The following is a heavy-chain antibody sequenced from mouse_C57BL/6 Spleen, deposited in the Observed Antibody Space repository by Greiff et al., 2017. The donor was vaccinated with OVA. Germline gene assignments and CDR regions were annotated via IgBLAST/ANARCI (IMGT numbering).Heavy chain of an antibody. D-gene: IGHD3-2*02. CDR2: IWNGGGT. CDR3: ATSDSSGYGFDD. Sequence: QVQLKESGPGLVAPSQSLSITCTVSGFSLTSYAISWVRQPPGKGLEWLGVIWNGGGTNYTSALKSRLSISKDNSKSQVFLKMNSRQTDDTARYYCATSDSSGYGFDDWGQGTTLTVSS. CDR1: GFSLTSYA. J-gene: IGHJ2*01. V-gene: IGHV2-9-1*01.